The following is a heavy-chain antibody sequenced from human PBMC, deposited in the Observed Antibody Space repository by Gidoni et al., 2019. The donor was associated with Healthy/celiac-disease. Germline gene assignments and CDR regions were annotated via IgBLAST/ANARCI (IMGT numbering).Heavy chain of an antibody. D-gene: IGHD2-2*01. CDR3: ARELSWDIVVVPAATGSWFDP. CDR2: IIPIFGTA. V-gene: IGHV1-69*01. Sequence: QVQLVQSGAEVKKPGSSVKVSCKASGGTFSSYAISWVRQAPGQGLEWMGGIIPIFGTANYAQKFQGRVTITADESTSTAYMELSSLRSEDTAVYYCARELSWDIVVVPAATGSWFDPWGQGTLVTVSS. J-gene: IGHJ5*02. CDR1: GGTFSSYA.